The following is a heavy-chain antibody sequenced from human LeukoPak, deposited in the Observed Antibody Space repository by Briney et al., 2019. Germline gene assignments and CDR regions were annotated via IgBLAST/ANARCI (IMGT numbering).Heavy chain of an antibody. CDR1: GFTFSSYA. Sequence: PGGSLRLSCAASGFTFSSYAMSWVRQAPGKGLEWVSAISGSGGSTYYADSVKGRFTISRDNSKNTLYLQINSLRAEDTAVYYCAKDFRITMIVVVIMGLFDYWGQGTLVTVSS. D-gene: IGHD3-22*01. CDR2: ISGSGGST. V-gene: IGHV3-23*01. J-gene: IGHJ4*02. CDR3: AKDFRITMIVVVIMGLFDY.